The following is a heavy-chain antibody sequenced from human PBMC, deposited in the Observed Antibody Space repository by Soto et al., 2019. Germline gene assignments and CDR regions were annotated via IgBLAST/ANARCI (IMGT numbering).Heavy chain of an antibody. CDR1: DGSFSGYY. D-gene: IGHD3-10*01. Sequence: SETLSLTCAVYDGSFSGYYWSWIRQPPGKGLEWIGEINHSGSTNYNPSLKSRVTISVDTSKNQFSLKLSSVTAADTAVYYCAGTYYYGSGSYYTLGYWGQGTLVTVSS. J-gene: IGHJ4*02. CDR2: INHSGST. CDR3: AGTYYYGSGSYYTLGY. V-gene: IGHV4-34*01.